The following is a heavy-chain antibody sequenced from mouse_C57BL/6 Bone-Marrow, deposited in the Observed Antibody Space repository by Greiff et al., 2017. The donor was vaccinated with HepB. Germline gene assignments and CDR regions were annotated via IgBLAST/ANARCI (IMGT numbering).Heavy chain of an antibody. J-gene: IGHJ2*01. CDR2: IYPGSGNT. CDR3: ARERLRQGDYFDY. CDR1: GYTFTDYY. Sequence: QVQLQQSGAELVRPGASVKLSCKASGYTFTDYYINWVKQRPGQGLEWIARIYPGSGNTYYNEKFKGKATLTAEKSSSTAYMQLSSLTSEDSAVYFCARERLRQGDYFDYWGQGTTLTVSS. V-gene: IGHV1-76*01. D-gene: IGHD2-4*01.